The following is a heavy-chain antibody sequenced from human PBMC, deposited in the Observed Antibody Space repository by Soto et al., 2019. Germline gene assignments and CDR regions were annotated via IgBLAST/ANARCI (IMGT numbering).Heavy chain of an antibody. D-gene: IGHD3-10*01. CDR2: INTSGNT. CDR1: GGSISSYY. Sequence: SETLSLTCTVSGGSISSYYWSWIRQPAGKGLEWIGRINTSGNTNCNPSLKSRVTMSVDTSKNQFSLKLSSVTAADTAVYYCASFYDSGSGAAFHIWGQGTMVTV. J-gene: IGHJ3*02. CDR3: ASFYDSGSGAAFHI. V-gene: IGHV4-4*07.